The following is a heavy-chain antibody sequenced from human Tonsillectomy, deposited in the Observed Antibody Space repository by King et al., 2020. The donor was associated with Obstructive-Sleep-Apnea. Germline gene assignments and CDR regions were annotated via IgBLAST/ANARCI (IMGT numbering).Heavy chain of an antibody. Sequence: VQLQESGPGLVRPSETLSLTCTGSGGSIRSYYWSWIRQPPGKGLEWVGYIYYSGSTNYNPSLNSRVSISIDSSKKQFSLNLTSVTAADTAVYYCARDRPGDYWGQGILVTVSS. D-gene: IGHD1-14*01. CDR3: ARDRPGDY. V-gene: IGHV4-59*01. CDR2: IYYSGST. CDR1: GGSIRSYY. J-gene: IGHJ4*02.